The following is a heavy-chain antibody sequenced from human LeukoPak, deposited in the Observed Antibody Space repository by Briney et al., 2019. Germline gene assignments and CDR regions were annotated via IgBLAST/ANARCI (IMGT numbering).Heavy chain of an antibody. CDR3: ARDFNGDGFDP. V-gene: IGHV1-69*06. Sequence: EASVKVSCKASGGTFSSYAISWVRQAPGQGLEWMGGIIPIFGTANYAQKVQGRVTITADKSTSTAYMELSSLRSEDTAVYYCARDFNGDGFDPWGQGTLVTVSS. CDR1: GGTFSSYA. D-gene: IGHD4-17*01. CDR2: IIPIFGTA. J-gene: IGHJ5*02.